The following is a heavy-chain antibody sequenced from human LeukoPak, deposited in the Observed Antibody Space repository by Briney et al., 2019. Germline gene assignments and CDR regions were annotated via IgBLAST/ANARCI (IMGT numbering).Heavy chain of an antibody. CDR2: IIPIFGTA. J-gene: IGHJ5*02. V-gene: IGHV1-69*05. D-gene: IGHD6-19*01. CDR1: GGTFSSYA. Sequence: SVKVSCKASGGTFSSYAISWVRQAPGQGLEWMGGIIPIFGTANYAQKFQGRVTITTDESTSTAYMELSSLRSEDTAVYYCARDWGSSGWYRGGNKDWFDPWGQGTLVTVSS. CDR3: ARDWGSSGWYRGGNKDWFDP.